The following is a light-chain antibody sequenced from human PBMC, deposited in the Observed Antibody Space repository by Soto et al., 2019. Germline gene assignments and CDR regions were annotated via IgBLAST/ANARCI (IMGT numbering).Light chain of an antibody. CDR1: MRDVGAYNL. CDR3: TSYTRSNIYV. V-gene: IGLV2-14*01. Sequence: QSVLTQPASVSGSPGQSITISCAGTMRDVGAYNLVSWYQQHPGRAPQLIIYEVRNRPSGISFRFSGSKSGNTASLTISGLQAEDEADYYCTSYTRSNIYVFGPGTKLTVL. J-gene: IGLJ1*01. CDR2: EVR.